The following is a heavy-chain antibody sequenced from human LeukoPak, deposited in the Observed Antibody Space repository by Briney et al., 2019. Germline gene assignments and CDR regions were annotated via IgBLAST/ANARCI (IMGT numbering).Heavy chain of an antibody. Sequence: SQALSLTCAISGDSVSGSSAAWNWIRQSPSRGLEWLGRTYYRSKWYNDYAESVESRIMINPDTSKNQFSLQLAAVTREDTAVYYCAGICWIFGFCTFDSWGQGTMVT. CDR2: TYYRSKWYN. J-gene: IGHJ3*01. V-gene: IGHV6-1*01. CDR3: AGICWIFGFCTFDS. CDR1: GDSVSGSSAA. D-gene: IGHD3-10*01.